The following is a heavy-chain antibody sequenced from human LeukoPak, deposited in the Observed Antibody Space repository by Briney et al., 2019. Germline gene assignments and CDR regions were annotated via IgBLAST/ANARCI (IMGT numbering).Heavy chain of an antibody. V-gene: IGHV4-59*01. CDR1: GGSISSYY. J-gene: IGHJ3*02. CDR3: AHGGSGNGPGAFDI. Sequence: SETLSLTCTVSGGSISSYYWSWIRQPPGKGLEWIGYIYYSGSTNYNPSLKSRVTISVDTSKNQFSLKLSSVTAADTAVYYCAHGGSGNGPGAFDIWGQGTMVTVSS. D-gene: IGHD3-10*01. CDR2: IYYSGST.